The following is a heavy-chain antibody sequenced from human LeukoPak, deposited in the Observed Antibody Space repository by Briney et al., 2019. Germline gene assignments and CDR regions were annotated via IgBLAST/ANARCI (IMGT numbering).Heavy chain of an antibody. CDR1: GLSFSRYG. Sequence: GGSLRLSCAASGLSFSRYGMKWVRQAPGKGLEWLSYIRSSDSTTYYADSVKGRFTISRDNAKNSLYLQMDSLRVEGTAVYYCAKRADSSAHSFDYWGQGTLVTVSS. CDR2: IRSSDSTT. D-gene: IGHD3-22*01. J-gene: IGHJ4*02. CDR3: AKRADSSAHSFDY. V-gene: IGHV3-48*04.